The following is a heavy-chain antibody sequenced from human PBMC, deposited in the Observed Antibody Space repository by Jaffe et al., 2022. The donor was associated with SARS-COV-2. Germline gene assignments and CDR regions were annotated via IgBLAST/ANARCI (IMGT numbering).Heavy chain of an antibody. V-gene: IGHV4-4*07. CDR1: GGSISSYY. CDR2: IYSSGNT. CDR3: ARLSGYCNSNFCYMAFDN. Sequence: QEQLQESGPGLVKPSETLSLTCTVSGGSISSYYWSWIRQSAGRGLEWIGRIYSSGNTNYNPSLKSRVTMLVDTSKNQFSLKLSSVTAADTAVYYCARLSGYCNSNFCYMAFDNWGLGTLVTVSS. J-gene: IGHJ4*02. D-gene: IGHD2-2*01.